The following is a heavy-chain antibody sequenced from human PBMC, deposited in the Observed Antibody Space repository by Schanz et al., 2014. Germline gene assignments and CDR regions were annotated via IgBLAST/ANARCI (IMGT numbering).Heavy chain of an antibody. CDR3: YGMDV. CDR1: GGSISSGGYS. V-gene: IGHV4-30-4*07. Sequence: QVQLQESGPGLVKPSQTLSLTCAVSGGSISSGGYSWSWIRQPPGKGLEWIGYIFFRGSTYYNPSLKRRVTISIDPSNNKFPPGLTSVTAADTAVYYCYGMDVWGQGTLVTVSS. CDR2: IFFRGST. J-gene: IGHJ6*02.